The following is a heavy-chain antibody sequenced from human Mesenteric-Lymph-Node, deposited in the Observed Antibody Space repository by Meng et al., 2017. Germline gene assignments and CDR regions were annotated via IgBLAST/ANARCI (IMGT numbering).Heavy chain of an antibody. CDR3: ARLDLGLAH. CDR1: GGKFTSFV. CDR2: IIPILGTT. Sequence: QVQLVQSGAEVKKLGSSVKVSCKASGGKFTSFVFNWVRQAPGQGLEWMGGIIPILGTTNYAEKFRGRLTISADTSARTAYMELTSLNSDGTAVYYCARLDLGLAHWGQGTLVTVSS. D-gene: IGHD3-16*01. V-gene: IGHV1-69*10. J-gene: IGHJ4*02.